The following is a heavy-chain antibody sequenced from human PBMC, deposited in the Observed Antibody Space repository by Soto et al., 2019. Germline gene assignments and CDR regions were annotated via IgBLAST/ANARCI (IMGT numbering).Heavy chain of an antibody. CDR3: VHRGYMYGSWVHGYFDY. CDR1: GFSLTTSGVG. D-gene: IGHD5-18*01. Sequence: QITLKESGPTRVKPTQTLALTCTFSGFSLTTSGVGVGWIRKTPGKALEWLAVIYWDDDKRYSPSLKSRLTITKDTSKHQVVLTMAYMDPVDTATYFCVHRGYMYGSWVHGYFDYWGQGTLVTVSS. J-gene: IGHJ4*02. CDR2: IYWDDDK. V-gene: IGHV2-5*02.